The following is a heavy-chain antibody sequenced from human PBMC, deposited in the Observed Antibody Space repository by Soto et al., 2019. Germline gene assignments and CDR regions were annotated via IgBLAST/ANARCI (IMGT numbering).Heavy chain of an antibody. V-gene: IGHV1-69*01. Sequence: QVQLVQSGAEVKKPGSSVKVSCKASGGTFSSYAISWVRQAPGQGLEWMGGIIPIFGTANYAQKFQGRVTITADESTSTAHMELSSLRSEDTAVYYCARGEGDYDFWSGYFGYWGQGTLVTVSS. D-gene: IGHD3-3*01. J-gene: IGHJ4*02. CDR1: GGTFSSYA. CDR3: ARGEGDYDFWSGYFGY. CDR2: IIPIFGTA.